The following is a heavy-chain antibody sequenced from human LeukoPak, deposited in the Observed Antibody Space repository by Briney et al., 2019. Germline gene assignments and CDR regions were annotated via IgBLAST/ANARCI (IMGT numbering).Heavy chain of an antibody. CDR1: GGSISSGSYY. J-gene: IGHJ6*03. CDR2: INHSGST. Sequence: SETLSLTCTVSGGSISSGSYYWSWIRQPPGKGLEWIGEINHSGSTNYNPSLKSRVTISVDTSKNQFSLKLSSVTAADTAVYYCARGSAAAGHMDVWGKGTTVTVSS. CDR3: ARGSAAAGHMDV. D-gene: IGHD6-13*01. V-gene: IGHV4-39*07.